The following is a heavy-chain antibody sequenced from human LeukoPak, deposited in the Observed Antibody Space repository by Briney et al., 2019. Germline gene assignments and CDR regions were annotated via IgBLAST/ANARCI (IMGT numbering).Heavy chain of an antibody. D-gene: IGHD2-21*02. Sequence: GGSLRLSCAASGFTFSSYAMHWVRQAPGKGLEWVAVISYVGSNKYYADSVKGRFTISRDNSKNTLYLQMNSLRAEDTAVYYCTASLTDWGQGTLVTVSS. CDR2: ISYVGSNK. CDR1: GFTFSSYA. CDR3: TASLTD. J-gene: IGHJ4*02. V-gene: IGHV3-30-3*01.